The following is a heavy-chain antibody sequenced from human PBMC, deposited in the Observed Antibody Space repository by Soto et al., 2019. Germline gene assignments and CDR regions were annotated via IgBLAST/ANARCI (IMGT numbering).Heavy chain of an antibody. J-gene: IGHJ4*02. CDR1: GGSISSGGYY. CDR3: ARGGCSSTSCYADRVLADY. CDR2: IYYSGST. V-gene: IGHV4-31*03. D-gene: IGHD2-2*01. Sequence: SETLSLTCTVSGGSISSGGYYWSWIRQHPGKGLEWIGYIYYSGSTYYNPSLKSRVTISVDTSKNQFSLKLSSVTAADTAVYYCARGGCSSTSCYADRVLADYWGQGTLVTVSS.